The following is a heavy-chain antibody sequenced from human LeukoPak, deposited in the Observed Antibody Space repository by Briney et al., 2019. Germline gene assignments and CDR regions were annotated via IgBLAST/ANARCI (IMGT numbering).Heavy chain of an antibody. CDR2: ISVYNGDT. V-gene: IGHV1-18*01. CDR1: GYTFTTYG. Sequence: ASVKVSCKASGYTFTTYGISWVRQAPGQGLEWMGWISVYNGDTNYAQKLQGRVTMTTDTSTSTAYMELRSLTSDDTAVYYCAREGRKVYDILTGYYRFYYYGMDVWGQGTTVIVSS. D-gene: IGHD3-9*01. J-gene: IGHJ6*02. CDR3: AREGRKVYDILTGYYRFYYYGMDV.